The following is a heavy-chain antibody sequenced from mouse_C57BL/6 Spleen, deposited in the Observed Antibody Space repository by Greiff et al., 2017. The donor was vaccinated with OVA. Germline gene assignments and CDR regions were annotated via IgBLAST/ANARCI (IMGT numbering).Heavy chain of an antibody. D-gene: IGHD1-1*01. CDR3: ARGGRRNYVDYAMDY. Sequence: VQLQQSGAELMKPGASVKLSCKATGYTFTGYWIEWVKQRPGHGLEWIGEILPGSGSTYYNEKFKGKATFTADTSSNTASMQLSSLTTEDSAIYYCARGGRRNYVDYAMDYWGQGTSVTVSS. CDR1: GYTFTGYW. J-gene: IGHJ4*01. CDR2: ILPGSGST. V-gene: IGHV1-9*01.